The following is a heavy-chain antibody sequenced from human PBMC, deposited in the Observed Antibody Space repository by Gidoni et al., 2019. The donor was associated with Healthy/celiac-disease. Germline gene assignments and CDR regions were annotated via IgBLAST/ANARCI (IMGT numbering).Heavy chain of an antibody. V-gene: IGHV4-59*01. CDR2: IYYSGST. CDR1: GGPISSYY. Sequence: QVQLQESGPGLVKPSETLSLTCTVSGGPISSYYWSWIRQPPGKGLEWIGYIYYSGSTNYNPSLKSRVTISVDMSKNQFSLKLSSVTAADTAVYYCAREDSSGYYENHYFDYWGQGTLVTVSS. CDR3: AREDSSGYYENHYFDY. J-gene: IGHJ4*02. D-gene: IGHD3-22*01.